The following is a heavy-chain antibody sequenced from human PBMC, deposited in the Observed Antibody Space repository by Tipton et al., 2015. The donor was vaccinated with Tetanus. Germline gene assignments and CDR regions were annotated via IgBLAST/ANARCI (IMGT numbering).Heavy chain of an antibody. V-gene: IGHV5-10-1*01. CDR3: ARRNNPNLYYYSGMDV. Sequence: QLVQSGAEVKKPGESLTISCKGSGYSFTTYWISWVRQMPGKGLEWMGLIDPRDSATNYRPTFQGHVTISADKSSSTAYLQWSSLKASGTALYYCARRNNPNLYYYSGMDVRGQGSPVAVSS. J-gene: IGHJ6*02. D-gene: IGHD1/OR15-1a*01. CDR2: IDPRDSAT. CDR1: GYSFTTYW.